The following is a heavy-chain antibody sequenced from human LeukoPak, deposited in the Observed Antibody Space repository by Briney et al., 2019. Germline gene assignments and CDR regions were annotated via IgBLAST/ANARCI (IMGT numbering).Heavy chain of an antibody. CDR3: ARRRIAVAAAHFDY. Sequence: PSETLSLTCTVSGGSISSSSYYWSWIRQPPGKGLEWIGEINHSGSTNYNPSLKSRVTISVDTSKNQFSLKLSSVTAADTAVYYCARRRIAVAAAHFDYWGQGTLVTVSS. CDR2: INHSGST. J-gene: IGHJ4*02. D-gene: IGHD6-19*01. V-gene: IGHV4-39*07. CDR1: GGSISSSSYY.